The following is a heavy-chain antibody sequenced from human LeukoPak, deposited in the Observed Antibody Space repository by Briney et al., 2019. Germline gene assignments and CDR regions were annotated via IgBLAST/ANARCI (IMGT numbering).Heavy chain of an antibody. Sequence: SETLSLTCTVSGGSISSYYWSWIRQPPGKGLEWIGYIYYSGSTNYNPSLKSRVTISVNTSKNQFSLKLSSVTAADTAVYYCARETIATYSYGMDVWGQGTTVTVSS. J-gene: IGHJ6*02. D-gene: IGHD3-9*01. CDR1: GGSISSYY. CDR2: IYYSGST. V-gene: IGHV4-59*01. CDR3: ARETIATYSYGMDV.